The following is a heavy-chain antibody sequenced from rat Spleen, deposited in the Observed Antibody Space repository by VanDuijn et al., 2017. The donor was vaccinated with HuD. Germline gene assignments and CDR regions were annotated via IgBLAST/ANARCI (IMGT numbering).Heavy chain of an antibody. J-gene: IGHJ4*01. D-gene: IGHD5-1*01. CDR3: ARGGSSYVMDA. CDR2: ISYSGST. V-gene: IGHV3-1*01. Sequence: EVQLQESGPGLVKPSQSLSLTCSVPGYSITSNYWGWIRKFPGNKMEWIGHISYSGSTKYNPSLKSRIAITRDTSKNQFFLELNSVTLEDTATYYCARGGSSYVMDAWGQGASVTVSS. CDR1: GYSITSNY.